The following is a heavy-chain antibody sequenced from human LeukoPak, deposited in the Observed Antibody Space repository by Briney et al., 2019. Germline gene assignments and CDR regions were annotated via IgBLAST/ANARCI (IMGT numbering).Heavy chain of an antibody. CDR1: GYTFTGYY. V-gene: IGHV1-2*06. CDR3: AQLITYYYDSSGYYGNAFDI. Sequence: GASVKVSCKASGYTFTGYYMHWVRQAPGQGLEWMGRINPNSGGTNYAQKFQGRVTMTRDTSISTAYMELSRLRSDDTAVYYCAQLITYYYDSSGYYGNAFDIWGQGTMVTLSS. CDR2: INPNSGGT. D-gene: IGHD3-22*01. J-gene: IGHJ3*02.